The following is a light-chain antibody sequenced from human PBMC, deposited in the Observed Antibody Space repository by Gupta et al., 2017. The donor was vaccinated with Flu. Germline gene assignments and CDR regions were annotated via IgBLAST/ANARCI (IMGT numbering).Light chain of an antibody. V-gene: IGKV1-9*01. CDR2: GAS. J-gene: IGKJ4*01. Sequence: DIQLTQSPSFLSASIGDRVTITCRASQGISAFLAWYQQKPGTAPELLLYGASSLLSGVPSRFSGSGSGTEFTLTISSLQPEDSATYFCQQRYSYPLTFGGGTKVEIK. CDR3: QQRYSYPLT. CDR1: QGISAF.